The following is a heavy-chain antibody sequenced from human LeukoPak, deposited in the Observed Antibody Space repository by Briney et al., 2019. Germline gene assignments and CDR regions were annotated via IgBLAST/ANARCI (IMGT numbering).Heavy chain of an antibody. CDR2: ISGSGGST. CDR3: AKLGIVVVVAATTWFDP. J-gene: IGHJ5*02. Sequence: GGSLRLSCAASGFSVINAWMSWVRQAPGKGLEWVSAISGSGGSTYYADSVKGRFTISRDNSKNTLYLQMNSLRAEDTAVYYCAKLGIVVVVAATTWFDPWGQGTLVTVSS. V-gene: IGHV3-23*01. CDR1: GFSVINAW. D-gene: IGHD2-15*01.